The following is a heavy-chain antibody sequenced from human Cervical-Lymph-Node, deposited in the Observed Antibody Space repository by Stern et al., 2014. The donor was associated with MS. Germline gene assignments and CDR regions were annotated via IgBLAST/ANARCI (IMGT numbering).Heavy chain of an antibody. V-gene: IGHV4-4*02. CDR1: GGSVSSTNW. Sequence: VQLVESGTGLVKPSGTLSLTCAVSGGSVSSTNWWRWVRKSPRKRLEWIGNIYHRVASNSRQSLRARASIARDNSKNHLSLHLTSVTAADTAVYYCARERQQYCNSEGCSYWYFDLWGRGTLVTVSS. D-gene: IGHD2/OR15-2a*01. J-gene: IGHJ2*01. CDR2: IYHRVAS. CDR3: ARERQQYCNSEGCSYWYFDL.